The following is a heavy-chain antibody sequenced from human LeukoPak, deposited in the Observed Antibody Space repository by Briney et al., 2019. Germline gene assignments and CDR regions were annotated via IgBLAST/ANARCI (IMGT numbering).Heavy chain of an antibody. D-gene: IGHD3-10*01. V-gene: IGHV1-2*02. J-gene: IGHJ4*02. CDR2: INPNSGGT. CDR3: ARPLIGSGSYNY. Sequence: GASVKVSCKASGHTFTSYDINWVRQAPGQGLEWMGWINPNSGGTNYAQKFQGRATMTRDTSISTAYMELSRLRSDDTAVYYCARPLIGSGSYNYWGQGTLVTVSS. CDR1: GHTFTSYD.